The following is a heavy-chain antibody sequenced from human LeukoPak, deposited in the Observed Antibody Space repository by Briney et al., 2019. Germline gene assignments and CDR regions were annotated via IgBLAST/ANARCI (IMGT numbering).Heavy chain of an antibody. V-gene: IGHV3-30-3*01. CDR2: INTDGTKK. CDR1: GFTFRRFA. CDR3: ARDGGHWNDFDY. D-gene: IGHD1-1*01. J-gene: IGHJ4*02. Sequence: GTSLRLSCAASGFTFRRFAIHWVRQAPGKGLEWVAVINTDGTKKYYADSVKGRFTVSRDNSNNNVGLEMSSLTVKDTGDCARDGGHWNDFDYWGQGTLVTVSS.